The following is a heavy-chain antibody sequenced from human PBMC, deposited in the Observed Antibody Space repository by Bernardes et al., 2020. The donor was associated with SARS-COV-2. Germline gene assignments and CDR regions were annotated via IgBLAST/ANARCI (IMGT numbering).Heavy chain of an antibody. Sequence: GGSLRLSCGASGFTLSSYWMSWVRQAPGKGLEWVAHIKEDGSEKYYVDSVKGRFTISRDNAKNSLYLQMNSLRAEDTAVYYCARDNGWQQGDHVWGQGTLVTVSS. D-gene: IGHD6-13*01. V-gene: IGHV3-7*01. CDR3: ARDNGWQQGDHV. CDR2: IKEDGSEK. J-gene: IGHJ4*02. CDR1: GFTLSSYW.